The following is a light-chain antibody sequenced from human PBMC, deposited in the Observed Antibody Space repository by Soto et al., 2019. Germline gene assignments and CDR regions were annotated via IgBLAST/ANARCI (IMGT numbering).Light chain of an antibody. CDR1: SSDVGSYDY. J-gene: IGLJ2*01. V-gene: IGLV2-8*01. CDR2: EVN. CDR3: SSYTGSNNFVV. Sequence: QSALTQPPSASGSPGQSVAISCTGTSSDVGSYDYVSWYQQHPGEAPKLMIYEVNKRPSGVPDRFSGSKSGNTAALTVSGLQADDEADYYCSSYTGSNNFVVFGGGTKLTVL.